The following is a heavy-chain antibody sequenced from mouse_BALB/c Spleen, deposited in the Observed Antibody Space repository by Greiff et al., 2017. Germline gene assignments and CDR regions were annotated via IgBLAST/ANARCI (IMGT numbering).Heavy chain of an antibody. J-gene: IGHJ4*01. V-gene: IGHV5-6*01. CDR1: GFTFSSYG. D-gene: IGHD6-1*01. CDR2: ISSGGSYT. CDR3: ASLAKVYAMDY. Sequence: EVQRVESGGDLVKPGGSLKLSCAASGFTFSSYGMSWVRQTPDKRLEWVATISSGGSYTYYPDSVKGRFTISRDNAKNTLYLQMSSLKSEDTAMYYCASLAKVYAMDYWGQGTSVTVSS.